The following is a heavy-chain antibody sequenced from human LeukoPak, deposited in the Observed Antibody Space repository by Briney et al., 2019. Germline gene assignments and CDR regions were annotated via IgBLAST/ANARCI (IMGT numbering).Heavy chain of an antibody. V-gene: IGHV3-30*03. Sequence: GGSLRLSCEASGFTFTTYSMTWVRQAPGKGLDWVAVIIENGSNQYYADSVKGRFTISRDNSKNTLFLQMNSLRGEDTAMYYCARVQGGGYRTADYWGQGTLVTVSS. CDR3: ARVQGGGYRTADY. D-gene: IGHD6-19*01. J-gene: IGHJ4*02. CDR2: IIENGSNQ. CDR1: GFTFTTYS.